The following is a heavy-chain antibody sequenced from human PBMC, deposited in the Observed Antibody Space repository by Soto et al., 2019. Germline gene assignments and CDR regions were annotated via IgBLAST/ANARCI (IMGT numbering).Heavy chain of an antibody. V-gene: IGHV3-15*07. J-gene: IGHJ6*02. CDR2: IKSKTDGGTT. CDR3: TTDAGDDYYGSGSYVRYNYYYYYGMDV. Sequence: GGSLRLSCAASGFTFSNAWMNWVRQAPGKGLEWVGRIKSKTDGGTTDYAAPVKGRFTISRDDSKNTLYLQMNSLKTEDTAVYYCTTDAGDDYYGSGSYVRYNYYYYYGMDVWGQGTTVTVSS. CDR1: GFTFSNAW. D-gene: IGHD3-10*01.